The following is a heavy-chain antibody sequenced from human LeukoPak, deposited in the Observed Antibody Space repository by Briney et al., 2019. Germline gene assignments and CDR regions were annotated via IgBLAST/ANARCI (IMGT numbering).Heavy chain of an antibody. V-gene: IGHV1-69*04. D-gene: IGHD5-18*01. CDR3: ARVDGYSYGHFDY. CDR2: IIPILGIA. CDR1: GGTFSSYA. Sequence: SVKVSCKASGGTFSSYAISWVRQAPGQGLEWMGRIIPILGIANYAQKFQGRVTITADKSTSTAYMELSSLRSEDTAVYYCARVDGYSYGHFDYWGQGTLVTVSS. J-gene: IGHJ4*02.